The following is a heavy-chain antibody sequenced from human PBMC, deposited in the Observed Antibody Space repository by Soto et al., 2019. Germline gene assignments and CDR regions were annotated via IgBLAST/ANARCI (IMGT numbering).Heavy chain of an antibody. V-gene: IGHV4-59*01. D-gene: IGHD4-4*01. CDR3: VRTVTTSYYFDY. Sequence: QVQLQESGPGLVKPSETLSLTCTVSGGSISSYYWSWIRQPPGKGLEWIGYIYYSGSTNYNPSLKSRVTISVDTSKNQFSLKLSSVTAADTAVYYCVRTVTTSYYFDYWGQGTLVTVSS. J-gene: IGHJ4*02. CDR1: GGSISSYY. CDR2: IYYSGST.